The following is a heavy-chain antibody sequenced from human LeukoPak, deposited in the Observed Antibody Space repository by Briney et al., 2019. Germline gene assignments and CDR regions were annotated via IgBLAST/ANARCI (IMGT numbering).Heavy chain of an antibody. CDR2: IKQDGSEI. CDR1: VYVFSSYW. CDR3: ATDYDVLTGYLPAHY. Sequence: GGSLRLSCAACVYVFSSYWMMWVRQAPGRALEGVANIKQDGSEIYYVDSVKGGFTISRENAKNSLYLQMNSVRAEDTAVYYGATDYDVLTGYLPAHYWGQGTLVTVSS. D-gene: IGHD3-9*01. J-gene: IGHJ4*02. V-gene: IGHV3-7*03.